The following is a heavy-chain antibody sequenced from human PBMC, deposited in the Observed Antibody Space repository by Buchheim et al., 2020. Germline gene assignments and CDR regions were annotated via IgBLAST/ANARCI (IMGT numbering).Heavy chain of an antibody. CDR1: GFTFSSYG. V-gene: IGHV3-33*01. CDR3: ARDSIAAAGHLDY. J-gene: IGHJ4*02. D-gene: IGHD6-13*01. CDR2: IWYDGSNK. Sequence: QVQLVESGGGVVQPGRSLRLSCAASGFTFSSYGMHWVRQAPGKGLEWVAVIWYDGSNKYYADSVKGRFTISRDNSKNTLYLQMNSLSTEDTAVYYCARDSIAAAGHLDYWGQGTL.